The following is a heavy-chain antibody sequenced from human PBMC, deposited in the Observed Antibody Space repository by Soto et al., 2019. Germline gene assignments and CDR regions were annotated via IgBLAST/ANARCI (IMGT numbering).Heavy chain of an antibody. Sequence: GESLKISCKGSVYSFTSYCISWLRQMPVKGLEWMGRIDPSDSYTNYSPSFQGHVTISADKSISTAYLQWSSLKASDTAMYYCARHSPYGSGSYYKRSYYYYGMEVWGQGTTVTVSS. CDR1: VYSFTSYC. CDR2: IDPSDSYT. CDR3: ARHSPYGSGSYYKRSYYYYGMEV. J-gene: IGHJ6*02. D-gene: IGHD3-10*01. V-gene: IGHV5-10-1*01.